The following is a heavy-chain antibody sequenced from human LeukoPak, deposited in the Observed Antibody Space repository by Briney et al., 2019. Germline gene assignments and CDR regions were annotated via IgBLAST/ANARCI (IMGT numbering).Heavy chain of an antibody. V-gene: IGHV3-48*01. CDR1: GFTFSSYS. CDR3: AKEYSGSYYVSAFDI. Sequence: PGGSLRLSCAASGFTFSSYSMNWVRQAPGKGLEWVSYISSSSSTIYYADSVKGRFTISRDNSKNTLYLQMNSLRAEDTAVYYCAKEYSGSYYVSAFDIRGQGTMVTVSS. CDR2: ISSSSSTI. J-gene: IGHJ3*02. D-gene: IGHD1-26*01.